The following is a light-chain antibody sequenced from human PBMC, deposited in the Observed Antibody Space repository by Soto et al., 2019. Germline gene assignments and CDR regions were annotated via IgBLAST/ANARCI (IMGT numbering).Light chain of an antibody. CDR2: DVS. CDR3: SSYTSSSIV. V-gene: IGLV2-14*01. Sequence: QSALTRPASVSGSPGQSITISCTGTSSDVGGYNYVSWYQQHPGKAPKLMIYDVSNRPSGVSNRFSGSKSGNTASLTISGLQAEDEADYYCSSYTSSSIVFGGVTKRTVL. CDR1: SSDVGGYNY. J-gene: IGLJ2*01.